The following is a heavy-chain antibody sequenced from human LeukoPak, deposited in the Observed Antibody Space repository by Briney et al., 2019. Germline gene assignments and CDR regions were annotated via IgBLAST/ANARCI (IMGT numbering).Heavy chain of an antibody. Sequence: GASVKVSCKASGYTFTGYYMHWVRQAPGQGLEWMGWINPNSGGTNHAQKFQGRVTMTRDTSISTAYMELNRLRSDGTAVYYCARANRRELYIKNNWFDPWGQGALVTVSS. V-gene: IGHV1-2*02. CDR2: INPNSGGT. J-gene: IGHJ5*02. D-gene: IGHD2-8*01. CDR1: GYTFTGYY. CDR3: ARANRRELYIKNNWFDP.